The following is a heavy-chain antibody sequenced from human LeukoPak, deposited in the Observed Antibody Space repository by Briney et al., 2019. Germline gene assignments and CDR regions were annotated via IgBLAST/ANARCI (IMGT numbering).Heavy chain of an antibody. CDR3: AKKPRRRELLTYFDY. V-gene: IGHV3-23*01. CDR1: GFTFSSYA. CDR2: ISGSGGST. D-gene: IGHD1-26*01. Sequence: GSLRLSCAASGFTFSSYAMSWVRQAPGKGLEWVSAISGSGGSTYYADSVKGRFTISRDNSKNTLYLQMNSLRAEDTAVYYCAKKPRRRELLTYFDYWGQGTLVTVSS. J-gene: IGHJ4*02.